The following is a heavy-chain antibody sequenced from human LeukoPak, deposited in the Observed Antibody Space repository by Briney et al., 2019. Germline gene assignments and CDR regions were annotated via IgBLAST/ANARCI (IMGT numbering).Heavy chain of an antibody. V-gene: IGHV1-69*01. CDR1: GGTFSSYA. J-gene: IGHJ3*02. CDR3: ASERTYDAFDI. CDR2: IIPIFGTA. Sequence: AASVKVSCKASGGTFSSYAISWVRQAPGQGLEWMGGIIPIFGTANYAQKFQGRVTITADESTSTAYMELSSLRSEDTAVYYCASERTYDAFDIWGQGTMVTVSS.